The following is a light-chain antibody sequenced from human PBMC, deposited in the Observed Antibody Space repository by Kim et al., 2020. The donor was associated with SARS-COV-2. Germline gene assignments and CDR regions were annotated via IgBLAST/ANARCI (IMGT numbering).Light chain of an antibody. CDR3: SSYASSSSYV. J-gene: IGLJ1*01. CDR1: YNH. CDR2: YVR. Sequence: YNHVFWYHQHPGKSLKLMIYYVRARPSGVSDRFSRSKSGNAAYLTISGLQAEDEGDYYCSSYASSSSYVFGTGTKVTAL. V-gene: IGLV2-14*04.